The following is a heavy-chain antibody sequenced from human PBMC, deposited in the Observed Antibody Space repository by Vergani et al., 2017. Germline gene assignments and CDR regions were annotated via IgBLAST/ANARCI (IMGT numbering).Heavy chain of an antibody. CDR1: GGSISSSSHY. CDR3: ARVVSTNSRIAVAGKLDY. D-gene: IGHD6-19*01. CDR2: IYYSGRA. V-gene: IGHV4-39*01. Sequence: QLQLQESGPGLVKPSETLSLTCTVSGGSISSSSHYSGWIRPPPGKGLEWIGSIYYSGRAYYNPSLKSRGTISVDTSKNQLSLKLSSVTAADTAVYYCARVVSTNSRIAVAGKLDYWGQGTLVTVSS. J-gene: IGHJ4*02.